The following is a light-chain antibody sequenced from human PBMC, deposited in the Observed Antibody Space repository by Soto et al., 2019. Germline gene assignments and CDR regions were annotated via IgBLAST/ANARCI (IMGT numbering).Light chain of an antibody. CDR2: SNN. J-gene: IGLJ2*01. CDR1: SSNIGSNI. V-gene: IGLV1-44*01. Sequence: QSVLTQPPSASGTPGQRVTISCSGSSSNIGSNIVNWYQQFPGTAPKLHIYSNNQRPSGVPDRFSGSKSGTSASLAISGLQSEDEADYYCAAWEDILTVVVFGGGTKLNVL. CDR3: AAWEDILTVVV.